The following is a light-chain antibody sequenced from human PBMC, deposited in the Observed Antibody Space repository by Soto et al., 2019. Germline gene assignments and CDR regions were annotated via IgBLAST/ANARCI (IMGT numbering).Light chain of an antibody. V-gene: IGLV1-40*01. CDR1: SSNIGAGYD. J-gene: IGLJ3*02. Sequence: QSVLTQPPSVSGAPGQRVTISCTGSSSNIGAGYDVHWYQQLPGTAPKLLISGNSNRPSGVPDRFSGSKSGTSASLAITGLQSEDEADYYRQSYDSSLSGWVFGGGTKLNVL. CDR3: QSYDSSLSGWV. CDR2: GNS.